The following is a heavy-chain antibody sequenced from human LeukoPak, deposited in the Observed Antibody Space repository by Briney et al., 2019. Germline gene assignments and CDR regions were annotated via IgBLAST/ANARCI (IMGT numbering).Heavy chain of an antibody. D-gene: IGHD3-3*01. CDR1: GGTFSSYA. CDR3: ANRLRFLEWYPFDY. CDR2: IIPILGIA. J-gene: IGHJ4*02. Sequence: ASVKVSCKASGGTFSSYAISWVRQAPGQGLEWMGRIIPILGIANYAQKFQGRVTITADKSTSTAYMELSSLRSEDTAVYYCANRLRFLEWYPFDYWGQGTLVIVSS. V-gene: IGHV1-69*04.